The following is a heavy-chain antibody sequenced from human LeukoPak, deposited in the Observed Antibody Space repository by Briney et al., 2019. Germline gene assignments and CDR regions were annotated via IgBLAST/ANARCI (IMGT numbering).Heavy chain of an antibody. V-gene: IGHV5-51*01. CDR2: IYPADSDT. CDR3: ARLGLSNKYAVYYYFDY. D-gene: IGHD2-8*01. Sequence: NRGESLKISCKGTGYNFTNHWIGWVRQMPGKGLEWMGIIYPADSDTRYSPSFQGQVTMSADKSISTAYLQWSSLKASDTAMYYCARLGLSNKYAVYYYFDYRGQGTLVTVSS. CDR1: GYNFTNHW. J-gene: IGHJ4*02.